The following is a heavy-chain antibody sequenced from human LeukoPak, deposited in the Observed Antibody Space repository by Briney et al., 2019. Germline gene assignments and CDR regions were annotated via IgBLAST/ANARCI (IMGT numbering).Heavy chain of an antibody. D-gene: IGHD4-17*01. CDR2: IYTSGST. CDR3: ARERNGPGYYGSYYYMDV. V-gene: IGHV4-61*02. J-gene: IGHJ6*03. Sequence: PSETLSLTCTVSGGSISSSSYYWSWIRQPAGKGLEWIGRIYTSGSTNYNPSLKSRVTMSVDTSKNQFSLKLSSVTAADTAVYYCARERNGPGYYGSYYYMDVRGKGTTVTVSS. CDR1: GGSISSSSYY.